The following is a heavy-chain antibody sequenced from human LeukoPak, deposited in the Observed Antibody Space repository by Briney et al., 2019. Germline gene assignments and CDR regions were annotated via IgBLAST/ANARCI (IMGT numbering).Heavy chain of an antibody. D-gene: IGHD3-3*01. V-gene: IGHV3-74*01. Sequence: GGSLRLSCAASGFSFRNAWMHWVRQAPGKGLVWVSRIKGDGSVTVYADSVKGRITISRDNAKNTLYLQMNSLRVEDTAVYYCARSDWFDPWGQGTLVTVSS. CDR3: ARSDWFDP. J-gene: IGHJ5*02. CDR2: IKGDGSVT. CDR1: GFSFRNAW.